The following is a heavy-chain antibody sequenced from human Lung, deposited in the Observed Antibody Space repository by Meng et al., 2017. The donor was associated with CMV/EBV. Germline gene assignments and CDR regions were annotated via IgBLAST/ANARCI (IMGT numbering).Heavy chain of an antibody. V-gene: IGHV3/OR16-13*01. J-gene: IGHJ4*02. CDR1: GFTFSSYW. CDR3: TRGVAESLGWEMGY. Sequence: EVQLVESXXGLVQXGGSMRLSXAASGFTFSSYWMHWVRQAPGKGLVWVSRINSDGSSTSYADSMKGQFTISRDNAKNTLYLQMNSLRAEDMAVYYCTRGVAESLGWEMGYWGQGTLVTVSS. CDR2: INSDGSST. D-gene: IGHD1-26*01.